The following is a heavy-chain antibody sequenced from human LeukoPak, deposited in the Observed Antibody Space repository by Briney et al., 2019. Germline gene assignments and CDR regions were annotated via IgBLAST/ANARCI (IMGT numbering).Heavy chain of an antibody. CDR2: IYYSGST. D-gene: IGHD6-13*01. J-gene: IGHJ4*02. V-gene: IGHV4-59*12. CDR1: GGSISSYY. CDR3: ARDRNRQQLVRGPFDY. Sequence: SETLSLTCTVAGGSISSYYWSWIRQPPGKGLEWIGYIYYSGSTNYNPSLKSRVTISVDTSKNQFSLKLSSVTAADTAVYYCARDRNRQQLVRGPFDYWGQGTLVTVSS.